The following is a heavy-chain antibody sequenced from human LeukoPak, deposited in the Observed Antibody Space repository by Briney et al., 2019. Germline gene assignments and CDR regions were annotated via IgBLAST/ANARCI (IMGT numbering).Heavy chain of an antibody. CDR2: ISAYNGNT. V-gene: IGHV1-18*04. CDR1: GYTFTSYG. D-gene: IGHD6-19*01. J-gene: IGHJ4*02. CDR3: ARDQGAPIAVAATLDH. Sequence: ASVKVSCKASGYTFTSYGISWVRQAPGQGLEWMRWISAYNGNTNYAQKLQGRVTMTTDTSTSTAYMELRSLRSDDTAVYYCARDQGAPIAVAATLDHWGQGTLVTVSS.